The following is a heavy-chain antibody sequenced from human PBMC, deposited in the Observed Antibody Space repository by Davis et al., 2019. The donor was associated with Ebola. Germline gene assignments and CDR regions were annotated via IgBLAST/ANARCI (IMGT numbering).Heavy chain of an antibody. CDR1: GFTFSSYW. D-gene: IGHD5-18*01. CDR2: INSDGSST. V-gene: IGHV3-74*01. J-gene: IGHJ6*02. Sequence: GESLKISCAASGFTFSSYWMHWVRQAPGKGLVWVSRINSDGSSTSYADSVKGRFTISRDNSKNTLYLQMNSLRAEDTAVYYCARDRAHSYARGWYYYGMDVWGQGTTVTVSS. CDR3: ARDRAHSYARGWYYYGMDV.